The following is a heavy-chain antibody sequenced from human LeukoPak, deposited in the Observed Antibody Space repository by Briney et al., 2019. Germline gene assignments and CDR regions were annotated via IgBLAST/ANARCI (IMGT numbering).Heavy chain of an antibody. CDR1: GFTFTNAW. CDR2: IKSKTDGGTT. CDR3: TTPSSYCSSTSCSYYYYYMDV. V-gene: IGHV3-15*01. D-gene: IGHD2-2*01. J-gene: IGHJ6*03. Sequence: GGSLRLSCAASGFTFTNAWMSWVRQAPGKGLEWVGRIKSKTDGGTTDYAAPVKGRFTISRDDSKNTLYLQMNSLKTEDTAVYYCTTPSSYCSSTSCSYYYYYMDVWGKGTTVTVSS.